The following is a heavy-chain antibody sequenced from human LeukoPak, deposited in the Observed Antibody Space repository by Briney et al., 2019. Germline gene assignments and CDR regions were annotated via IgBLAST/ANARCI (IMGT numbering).Heavy chain of an antibody. CDR1: GGSISSYY. Sequence: SETLSLTCTVSGGSISSYYWSRLRQPAGKGLERIGHMYTSGSTIYNPSLKSRVTMSIDTSNTQFYLKLSSVTAADTAVYYCAREIAAAGTSPCYYYYMDVWGKGTTVTVSS. CDR3: AREIAAAGTSPCYYYYMDV. V-gene: IGHV4-4*07. J-gene: IGHJ6*03. CDR2: MYTSGST. D-gene: IGHD6-13*01.